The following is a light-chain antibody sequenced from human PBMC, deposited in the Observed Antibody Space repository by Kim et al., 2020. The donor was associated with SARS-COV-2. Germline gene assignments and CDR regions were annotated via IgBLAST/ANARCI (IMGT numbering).Light chain of an antibody. V-gene: IGLV3-19*01. J-gene: IGLJ3*02. CDR2: GKH. CDR1: SLRSYY. Sequence: LGTTVRIKCQGDSLRSYYASWYQQKPGQAPVLVIYGKHNRPSGIPDRFSGSSSGNTASLTITGAQAEDEADYYCNSRDSSGNHWVFGGGTQLTVL. CDR3: NSRDSSGNHWV.